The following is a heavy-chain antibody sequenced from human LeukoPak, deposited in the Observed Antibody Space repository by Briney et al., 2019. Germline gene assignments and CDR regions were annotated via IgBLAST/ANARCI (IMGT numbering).Heavy chain of an antibody. CDR1: GGSISSGGYY. J-gene: IGHJ6*02. CDR3: AREGVAVAGKGFDYYYGMDV. Sequence: PSETLSLTCTVSGGSISSGGYYWGWIRQHPGTGLEWIGYIYYSGSTYYNPSLKSRVTISVDTSKNQFSLKLSSVTAADTAVYYCAREGVAVAGKGFDYYYGMDVWGQGTTVTVTS. D-gene: IGHD6-19*01. V-gene: IGHV4-31*03. CDR2: IYYSGST.